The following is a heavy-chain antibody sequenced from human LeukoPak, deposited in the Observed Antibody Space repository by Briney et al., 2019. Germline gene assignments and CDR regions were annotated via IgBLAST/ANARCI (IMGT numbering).Heavy chain of an antibody. J-gene: IGHJ4*02. Sequence: GASVKVSCKASGYDFIDQYIHWVRQAPGQGLEWMGWMNANGGGTKYAQKFKDRVTLTRATSISTAYMALRSLTNGDTAVYYCAKGRSAVPDFWGQGTLVTVSS. D-gene: IGHD6-19*01. V-gene: IGHV1-2*02. CDR3: AKGRSAVPDF. CDR2: MNANGGGT. CDR1: GYDFIDQY.